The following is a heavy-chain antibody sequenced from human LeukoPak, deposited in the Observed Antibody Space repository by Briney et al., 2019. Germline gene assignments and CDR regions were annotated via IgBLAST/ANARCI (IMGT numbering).Heavy chain of an antibody. CDR2: ISGSGGST. J-gene: IGHJ4*02. CDR1: GFTFSNYA. CDR3: AKDRNSEGGAAKNY. V-gene: IGHV3-23*01. D-gene: IGHD1-26*01. Sequence: GGSLRLSCAASGFTFSNYAMSWVRQAPGKELEWVSTISGSGGSTYYADSVKGRVSISRDNSKNTLYLQMNSLRAEDTAVYYCAKDRNSEGGAAKNYWGQGTLVTVSS.